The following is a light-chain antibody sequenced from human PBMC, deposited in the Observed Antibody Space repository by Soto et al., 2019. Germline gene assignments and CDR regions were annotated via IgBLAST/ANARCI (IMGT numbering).Light chain of an antibody. CDR2: DAT. V-gene: IGKV3-11*01. Sequence: EIVLTQSPATLSLSPGERATLSCRASQSVSSFLAWYQHKPGQAPRLLIYDATNRATGIPARFSGSGSGTDFTLTISSLDLEDFAFYYCQQRSNWLTFGGGTKVEIK. J-gene: IGKJ4*01. CDR1: QSVSSF. CDR3: QQRSNWLT.